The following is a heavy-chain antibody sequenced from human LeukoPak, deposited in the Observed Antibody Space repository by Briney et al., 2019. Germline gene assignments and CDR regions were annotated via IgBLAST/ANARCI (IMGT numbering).Heavy chain of an antibody. J-gene: IGHJ3*02. Sequence: PSETLSLTCTVSGGSISSYHWSWIRQPPGKRLEWIGSIYGSGNINYNPSLKSRVTISVDTSKNQFSLKLSSVTAADTAVYYCARDGGIHAGAFDIWGQGTMVTVSS. CDR1: GGSISSYH. V-gene: IGHV4-59*12. CDR2: IYGSGNI. D-gene: IGHD3-16*01. CDR3: ARDGGIHAGAFDI.